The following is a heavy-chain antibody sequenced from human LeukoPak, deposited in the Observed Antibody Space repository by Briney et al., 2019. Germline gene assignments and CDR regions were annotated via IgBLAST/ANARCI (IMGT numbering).Heavy chain of an antibody. Sequence: PGGSLRLSCAASGFTFSSYSMNWVRQAPGKGLEWVSSISSSSSYIYYADSVKGRFTISRDNSKNTLYLQMNSLRAEDTAVYYCAKDFRRELLWFGELLKPQHWFDPWGQGTLVTVSS. V-gene: IGHV3-21*01. CDR2: ISSSSSYI. J-gene: IGHJ5*02. D-gene: IGHD3-10*01. CDR3: AKDFRRELLWFGELLKPQHWFDP. CDR1: GFTFSSYS.